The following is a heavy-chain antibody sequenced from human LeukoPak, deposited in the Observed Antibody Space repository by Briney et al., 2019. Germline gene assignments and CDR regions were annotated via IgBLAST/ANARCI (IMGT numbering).Heavy chain of an antibody. V-gene: IGHV3-66*01. CDR2: IYSGGIT. Sequence: GGSLSLSCTLSGYISSSCYKMWVRQAPGKGLEWVSVIYSGGITDYAYSVKGRFTISRDNSKNTLHLQMNNLRAEDTAVYYCARVVSRPYYLDYWGQGTLVTVSS. CDR1: GYISSSCY. J-gene: IGHJ4*02. CDR3: ARVVSRPYYLDY. D-gene: IGHD4-23*01.